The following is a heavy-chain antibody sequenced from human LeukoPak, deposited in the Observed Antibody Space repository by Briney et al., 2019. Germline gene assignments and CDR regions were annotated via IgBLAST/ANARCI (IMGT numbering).Heavy chain of an antibody. Sequence: GGSLRLSCAASGFTFSNHEMNWVRQSPGKGLEWLSYISSAASTVSYADSVKGRFTISRDNAKNSLYLQMNSLRAEDTAVYYCARGTTVVSFFDYWGQGTLVTVYS. CDR1: GFTFSNHE. J-gene: IGHJ4*02. V-gene: IGHV3-48*03. CDR3: ARGTTVVSFFDY. CDR2: ISSAASTV. D-gene: IGHD4-23*01.